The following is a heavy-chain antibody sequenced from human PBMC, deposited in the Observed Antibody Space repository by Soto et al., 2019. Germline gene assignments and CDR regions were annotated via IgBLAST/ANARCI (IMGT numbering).Heavy chain of an antibody. Sequence: GSLRLSCAASGFTFSSYGMHWVRQAPGKGLEWVAVIWYDGSNKYYADSVKGRFTISRDNSKNTLYLQMNSLRAEDTAVYYCARVIGTRRNYYYYYMDVWGKGTTVTVSS. CDR2: IWYDGSNK. J-gene: IGHJ6*03. CDR3: ARVIGTRRNYYYYYMDV. V-gene: IGHV3-33*01. CDR1: GFTFSSYG. D-gene: IGHD1-1*01.